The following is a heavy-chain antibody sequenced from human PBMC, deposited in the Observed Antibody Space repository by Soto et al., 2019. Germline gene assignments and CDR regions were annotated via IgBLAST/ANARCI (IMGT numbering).Heavy chain of an antibody. V-gene: IGHV3-30*18. CDR2: ISYDGSNQ. D-gene: IGHD1-1*01. CDR3: AKDPGGTEYVFDS. CDR1: GFTFHTYA. Sequence: QVQLVESGGGVVQPGRSLRLSCAASGFTFHTYAMHWVRQAPGKGLEWVAVISYDGSNQDYFDSVKGRFTISRDNSKNRLYLQLNSLRPEDTAVYFCAKDPGGTEYVFDSWGKGILVTVSS. J-gene: IGHJ4*02.